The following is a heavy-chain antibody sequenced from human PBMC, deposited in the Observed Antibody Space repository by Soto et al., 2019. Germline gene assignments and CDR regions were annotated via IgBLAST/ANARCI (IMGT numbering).Heavy chain of an antibody. D-gene: IGHD6-6*01. CDR3: ARENSRISPRLFQH. Sequence: PXGSLRLSCVASGVILSDYAMHWARQAPGKGLEWVALISPAGINQYYADSAKGRFTISRDNSKNTLYLQMNSLRPEDTGLYYCARENSRISPRLFQHWGQGTLVTVSS. V-gene: IGHV3-30-3*01. CDR1: GVILSDYA. J-gene: IGHJ1*01. CDR2: ISPAGINQ.